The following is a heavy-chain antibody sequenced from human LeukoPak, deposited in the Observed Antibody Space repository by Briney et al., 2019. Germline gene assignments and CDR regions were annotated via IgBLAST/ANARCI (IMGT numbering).Heavy chain of an antibody. V-gene: IGHV3-23*01. CDR1: GFTFSSYA. J-gene: IGHJ4*02. CDR2: ISGSGGGT. Sequence: PGGSLRLSCAASGFTFSSYAITWVRQAPGMGLEWVSAISGSGGGTDYADSVKGRFTISRDNSKNTLFLQMSSLRAEDTAVYYCARESGTTETSCFDYWGQGTLVTVSS. D-gene: IGHD1-1*01. CDR3: ARESGTTETSCFDY.